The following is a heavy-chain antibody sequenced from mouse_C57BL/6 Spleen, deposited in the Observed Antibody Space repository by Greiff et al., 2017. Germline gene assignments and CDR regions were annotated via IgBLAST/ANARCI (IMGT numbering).Heavy chain of an antibody. V-gene: IGHV1-15*01. CDR2: IDPETGGT. Sequence: VQLQQSGAELVRPGASVTLSCKASGYTFTDYEMHWVKQTPVHGLEWIGAIDPETGGTAYNQKFKGKAILTADKSSSTAYMELRSLTSEDSAVYYCTRYDGYYPSWCAYWGQGTLVTVSA. J-gene: IGHJ3*01. CDR1: GYTFTDYE. CDR3: TRYDGYYPSWCAY. D-gene: IGHD2-3*01.